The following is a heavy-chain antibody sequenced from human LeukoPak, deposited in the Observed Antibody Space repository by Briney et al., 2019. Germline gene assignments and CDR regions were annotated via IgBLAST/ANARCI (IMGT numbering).Heavy chain of an antibody. J-gene: IGHJ4*02. CDR1: GFTFGTYW. CDR2: INGDGSEK. V-gene: IGHV3-7*01. CDR3: ARARYCSSGNCYKVY. Sequence: GGSPRLSCAASGFTFGTYWMSWVRQAPGKGLEWVANINGDGSEKYFAGSVKGRFIISRDNARNSLFLQMNSLRAEDTAVYYCARARYCSSGNCYKVYWGQGSLVTVSS. D-gene: IGHD2-15*01.